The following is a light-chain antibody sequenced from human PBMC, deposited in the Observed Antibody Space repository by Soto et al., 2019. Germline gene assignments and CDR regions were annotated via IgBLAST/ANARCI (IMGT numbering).Light chain of an antibody. Sequence: QSVLTKPASVSGSPGQSITISCTGTSSDVGDYNYVSWYQQHPGKAPKLMIYDVSKRPSGVSNRFSGSKSGNTASLTISGLQAEDEADCYCSSYISSSTLNVFGTGTKVTVL. J-gene: IGLJ1*01. CDR3: SSYISSSTLNV. CDR1: SSDVGDYNY. CDR2: DVS. V-gene: IGLV2-14*01.